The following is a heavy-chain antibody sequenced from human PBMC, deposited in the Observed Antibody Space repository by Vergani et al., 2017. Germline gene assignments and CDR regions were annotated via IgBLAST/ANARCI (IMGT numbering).Heavy chain of an antibody. CDR2: ISSSSSYI. CDR1: GFTFSSYS. V-gene: IGHV3-21*01. J-gene: IGHJ4*02. D-gene: IGHD4-11*01. CDR3: ARGAGTVTSFDDY. Sequence: EVQLVESGGGLVKPGGSLRLSCAASGFTFSSYSMNWVRQAPGKGLEWVSSISSSSSYIYYADSVKGRFTISRDNAKNSLYLQMNSLRAEDTAVYYCARGAGTVTSFDDYWGQGTLVTFSS.